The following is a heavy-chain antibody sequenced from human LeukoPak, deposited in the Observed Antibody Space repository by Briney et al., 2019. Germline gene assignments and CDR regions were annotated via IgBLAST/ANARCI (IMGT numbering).Heavy chain of an antibody. CDR3: ARNDDYGGNGYFDY. V-gene: IGHV3-23*01. J-gene: IGHJ4*02. D-gene: IGHD4-23*01. Sequence: GGSLRLSCAASGFTFSSFAMSWVRQAPGKGLEWVSVISGSGNSTYYADSVKGRFTVSRDNSKNTLYLQMNGLRAEDTALYYCARNDDYGGNGYFDYWGQGTLVTGSS. CDR1: GFTFSSFA. CDR2: ISGSGNST.